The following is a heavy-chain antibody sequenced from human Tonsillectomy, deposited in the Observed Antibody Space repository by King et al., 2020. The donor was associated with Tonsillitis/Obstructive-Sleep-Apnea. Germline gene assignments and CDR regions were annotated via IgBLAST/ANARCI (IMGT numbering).Heavy chain of an antibody. Sequence: VQLVESGGGLVQPGRSLRLSCAASGFTFDDYAMHWVRQAPGKGLEWVSGISWNSGSIGYADSVKGRFTIPRDNAKNSLYLQMNSLRAEDTALYYCAKAYSSGYAFDIWGHGTMVTVSS. CDR2: ISWNSGSI. V-gene: IGHV3-9*01. J-gene: IGHJ3*02. D-gene: IGHD6-19*01. CDR1: GFTFDDYA. CDR3: AKAYSSGYAFDI.